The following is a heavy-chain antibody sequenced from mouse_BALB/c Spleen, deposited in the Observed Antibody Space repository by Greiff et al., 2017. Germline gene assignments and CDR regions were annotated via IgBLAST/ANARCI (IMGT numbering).Heavy chain of an antibody. D-gene: IGHD1-1*01. CDR3: ARLRGY. Sequence: VQLQQPGAELVMPGASVKMSCKASGYTFTDYWMHWVKQRPGQGLEWIGAIDTSDSYTSYNQKFKGKATLTVDESSSTAYMQLSSLTSEDSAVYYCARLRGYWGQGTTLTVSS. CDR2: IDTSDSYT. V-gene: IGHV1-69*01. J-gene: IGHJ2*01. CDR1: GYTFTDYW.